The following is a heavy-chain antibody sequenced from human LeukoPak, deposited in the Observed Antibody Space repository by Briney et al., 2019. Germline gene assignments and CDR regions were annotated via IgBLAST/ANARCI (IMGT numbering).Heavy chain of an antibody. CDR3: ARGGVVNGKYYFDY. CDR1: GFDFGDYT. D-gene: IGHD2-21*01. Sequence: GGSLRLSCAVSGFDFGDYTMHWVRQPPGKGLEWVSLISWNSGSIKYTESVKGRFTISRDNSKNSLYLQMSSLRTEDTALYYCARGGVVNGKYYFDYWGQGTLVAVSS. CDR2: ISWNSGSI. J-gene: IGHJ4*02. V-gene: IGHV3-43*01.